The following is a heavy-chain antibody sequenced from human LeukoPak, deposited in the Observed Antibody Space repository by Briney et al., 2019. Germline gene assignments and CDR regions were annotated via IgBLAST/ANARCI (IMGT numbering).Heavy chain of an antibody. CDR1: GYTLIELS. V-gene: IGHV1-24*01. D-gene: IGHD2-2*01. CDR2: FDPEDGET. CDR3: ATHSGIVVVPAAVHYYYYGMDV. J-gene: IGHJ6*02. Sequence: ASVKVSCKVSGYTLIELSMHWVRQAPGKGLEWMGGFDPEDGETIYAQKFQGRVTMTEDTSTDTAYMELSSLRSEDTAVYYCATHSGIVVVPAAVHYYYYGMDVWGQGTTVTVSS.